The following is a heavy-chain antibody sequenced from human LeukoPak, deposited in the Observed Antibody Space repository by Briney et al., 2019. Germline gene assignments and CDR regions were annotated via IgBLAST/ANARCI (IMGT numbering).Heavy chain of an antibody. CDR2: ISFDGSNK. CDR3: AKELDIVVVSASSSGMDV. J-gene: IGHJ6*02. Sequence: PGRSLRLSCAASGFTFSDYCMHWVRQAPGKGLEWVAVISFDGSNKYYADSLKGRFAISRDNSKNTLYLQMNSLRPEDTAVYYCAKELDIVVVSASSSGMDVWGQGTTVTVSS. D-gene: IGHD2-2*01. CDR1: GFTFSDYC. V-gene: IGHV3-30*18.